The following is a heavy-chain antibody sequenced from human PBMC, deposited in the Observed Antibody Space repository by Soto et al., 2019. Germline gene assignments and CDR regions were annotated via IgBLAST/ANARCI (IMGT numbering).Heavy chain of an antibody. D-gene: IGHD1-7*01. CDR1: GFTFCSLL. J-gene: IGHJ4*01. Sequence: GGPGLSLAAPGFTFCSLLVHWVRQAPGKGLMWVSRIHNDGSTTRYADSVKGRFTISRDNAKNTLYLQMSSLRVEDTAVYYCARDNWNSYWGQGTLVTVSS. CDR2: IHNDGSTT. CDR3: ARDNWNSY. V-gene: IGHV3-74*01.